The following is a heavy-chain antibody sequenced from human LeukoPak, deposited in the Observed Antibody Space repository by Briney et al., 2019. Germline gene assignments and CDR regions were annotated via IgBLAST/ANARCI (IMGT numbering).Heavy chain of an antibody. V-gene: IGHV4-39*01. D-gene: IGHD3-22*01. CDR3: ARGFINYHDSSGTNLGEWFDP. Sequence: SETLSLTCTVSGGSISSSSYYWGWIRQPPGKGLEWIGSIYYSGSTYYNPSLKSRVTISVDTSKNQFSLKLSSVTAADTAVYYCARGFINYHDSSGTNLGEWFDPWGQGTLVTVSS. CDR1: GGSISSSSYY. J-gene: IGHJ5*02. CDR2: IYYSGST.